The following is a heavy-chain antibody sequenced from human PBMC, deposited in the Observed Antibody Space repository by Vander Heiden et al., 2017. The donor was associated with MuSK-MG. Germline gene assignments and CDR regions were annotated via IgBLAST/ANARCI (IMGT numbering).Heavy chain of an antibody. CDR3: ARRAVAGSWFDP. V-gene: IGHV1-69*01. CDR2: IIPIFGTA. Sequence: QLVQSRAEVKKPGSSVKVSCKASGGTFSSYAISWVRQAPGQGLEWMGGIIPIFGTANYAQKFQGRVTITADESTRTAYMELRRMRSEDTAVYYFARRAVAGSWFDPWGQGTMVTVYS. J-gene: IGHJ5*02. CDR1: GGTFSSYA. D-gene: IGHD6-19*01.